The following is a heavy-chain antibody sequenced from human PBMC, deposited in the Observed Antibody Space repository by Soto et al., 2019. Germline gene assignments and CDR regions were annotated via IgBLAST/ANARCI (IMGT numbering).Heavy chain of an antibody. J-gene: IGHJ3*02. CDR2: ISSSSSYI. CDR3: ARPRGLGVYDAFDI. Sequence: GGSLRLSCAASGFTFSSYSMNWVRQAPGKGLEWVSSISSSSSYIYYADSVKGRFTISRDNAKNSLYLQMNSLRAEDTAVYYCARPRGLGVYDAFDIWGQGTMVTVSS. D-gene: IGHD3-16*01. V-gene: IGHV3-21*03. CDR1: GFTFSSYS.